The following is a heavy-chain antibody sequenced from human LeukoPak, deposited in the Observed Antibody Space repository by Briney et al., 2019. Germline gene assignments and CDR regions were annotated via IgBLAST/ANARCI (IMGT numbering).Heavy chain of an antibody. Sequence: GASVKVPCKASGYTFTSYGISWVRQAPGQGLEWMGWISAYNGNTNYAQKLQGRVTMTTDTSTSTAYMELRSLRSDDTAVYYCARDDSYYDFWSGQKGDYYYMDVWGKGTTVTVSS. CDR3: ARDDSYYDFWSGQKGDYYYMDV. CDR2: ISAYNGNT. CDR1: GYTFTSYG. J-gene: IGHJ6*03. V-gene: IGHV1-18*01. D-gene: IGHD3-3*01.